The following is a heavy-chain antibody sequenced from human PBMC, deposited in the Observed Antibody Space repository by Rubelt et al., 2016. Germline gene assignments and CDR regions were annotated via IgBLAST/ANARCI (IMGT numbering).Heavy chain of an antibody. CDR2: ISGRGDTT. J-gene: IGHJ6*02. CDR3: ARATVTTSGYYGMDV. D-gene: IGHD4-17*01. CDR1: GFTFSNYG. V-gene: IGHV3-23*01. Sequence: EVQLLESGGGLIQPGGSLRLSCVASGFTFSNYGMNWLRQAPGKGLEWVSAISGRGDTTYYADSVKGRFAISRDNSKNTLYLQMNSLRVEDTAVYYCARATVTTSGYYGMDVWGQGTRVTVSS.